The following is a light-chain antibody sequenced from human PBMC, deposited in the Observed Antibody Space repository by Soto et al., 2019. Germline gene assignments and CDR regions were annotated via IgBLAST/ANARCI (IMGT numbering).Light chain of an antibody. J-gene: IGKJ1*01. Sequence: IVFTPSPATVSLSPGETAPPSCRASQSVSSYLAWYQQKPGQAPRLLIYDASNRATGIPARFSGSGSGTDFTLTISSLEPEDFAVYYCQQRSNWPKTFGQGTKVDIK. CDR2: DAS. V-gene: IGKV3-11*01. CDR3: QQRSNWPKT. CDR1: QSVSSY.